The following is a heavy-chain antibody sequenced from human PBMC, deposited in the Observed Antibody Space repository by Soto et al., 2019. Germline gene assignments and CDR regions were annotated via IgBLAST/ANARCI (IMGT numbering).Heavy chain of an antibody. D-gene: IGHD3-16*01. V-gene: IGHV4-38-2*01. J-gene: IGHJ4*02. CDR2: IYHSGST. Sequence: SETLSLTCAVSGYSISSGYYWGWIRQPPGKGLEWIGSIYHSGSTYYNPSLKSRVTISVDTSKNQFSLKLSSVTAADTAVYYCARVGGMAPEYYFDSWGQDTLVTVSS. CDR1: GYSISSGYY. CDR3: ARVGGMAPEYYFDS.